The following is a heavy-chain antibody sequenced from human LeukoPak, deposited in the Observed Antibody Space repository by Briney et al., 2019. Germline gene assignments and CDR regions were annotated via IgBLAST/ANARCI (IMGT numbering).Heavy chain of an antibody. D-gene: IGHD5-18*01. CDR1: GGSISSSSYY. V-gene: IGHV4-39*07. CDR2: IYYSGST. CDR3: ARGRRVRGYGYGPPYYYYMDV. J-gene: IGHJ6*03. Sequence: SETLSLTCTVSGGSISSSSYYWGWIRQPPGKGLEWIGSIYYSGSTYYNPSLKSRVTISVDTSKNQFSLKLSSVTAADTAVYYCARGRRVRGYGYGPPYYYYMDVWGKGTTVTISS.